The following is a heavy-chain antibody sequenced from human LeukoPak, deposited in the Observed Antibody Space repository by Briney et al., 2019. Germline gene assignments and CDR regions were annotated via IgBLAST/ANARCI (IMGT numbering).Heavy chain of an antibody. D-gene: IGHD3-22*01. CDR2: ISGSGTST. Sequence: QPGGSLRLSCAASGFTFSSYAMSWVRHAPGKGLEWVSGISGSGTSTYYADSVKGRFTISRDNSKDTLYLQMNSLRAEDTAVYYCASRNYYDSSGYYYYYFDYWGQGILVTVSS. V-gene: IGHV3-23*01. CDR1: GFTFSSYA. J-gene: IGHJ4*02. CDR3: ASRNYYDSSGYYYYYFDY.